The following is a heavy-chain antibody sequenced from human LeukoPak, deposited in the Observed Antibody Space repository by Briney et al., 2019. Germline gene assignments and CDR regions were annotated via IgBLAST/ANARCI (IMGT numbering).Heavy chain of an antibody. CDR3: AGPNDYGDYGDAFDI. J-gene: IGHJ3*02. V-gene: IGHV4-4*02. CDR2: IYHSGST. CDR1: GGSISSSNW. D-gene: IGHD4-17*01. Sequence: PSETLSLTCAVSGGSISSSNWWSWVRQPPGKGLEWIGEIYHSGSTNYNPSLKSRVTISVDKSKNQFSLKLSSVTAADTAVYYCAGPNDYGDYGDAFDIWGQGTMVTVSS.